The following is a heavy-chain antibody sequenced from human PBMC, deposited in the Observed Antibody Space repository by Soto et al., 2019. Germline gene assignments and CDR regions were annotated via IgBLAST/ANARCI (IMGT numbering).Heavy chain of an antibody. CDR2: IDPSDSYT. CDR1: GYSFTSYW. J-gene: IGHJ4*02. CDR3: ARDLALAGNY. Sequence: GESLKISCKGSGYSFTSYWISWVRQMPGKGLEWMGRIDPSDSYTNYSPSFQGHVTISADKSISTAYLQMNSLRAEDTAIYYCARDLALAGNYWGQGALVTVSS. D-gene: IGHD6-19*01. V-gene: IGHV5-10-1*01.